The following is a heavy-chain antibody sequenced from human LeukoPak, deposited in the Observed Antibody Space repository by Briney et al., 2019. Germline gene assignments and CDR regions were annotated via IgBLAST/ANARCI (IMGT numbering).Heavy chain of an antibody. CDR1: GFTFSSYA. Sequence: TGGSLRLSCAASGFTFSSYAMSWFRQAPGKGLEWVSPISNRGGVTYYAESVKGRFTISRDNSKNTLYLQMNSLRAEDTAIYYCAKARGAAAANDFDYWGQGTLVTVSS. CDR3: AKARGAAAANDFDY. CDR2: ISNRGGVT. D-gene: IGHD6-13*01. V-gene: IGHV3-23*01. J-gene: IGHJ4*02.